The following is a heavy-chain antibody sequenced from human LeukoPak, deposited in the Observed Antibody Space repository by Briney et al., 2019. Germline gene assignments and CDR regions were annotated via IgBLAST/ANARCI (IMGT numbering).Heavy chain of an antibody. CDR2: IWYDGSNK. CDR1: GFTFSSHG. D-gene: IGHD5-12*01. CDR3: ARGENSGYEAYYYYYGMDV. J-gene: IGHJ6*02. V-gene: IGHV3-33*01. Sequence: GRSLRLSCAASGFTFSSHGMHWVRQAPGKGLEWVAVIWYDGSNKYYADSVKGRFTISRDNSKNTLYLQMNSLRAEDTAVYYCARGENSGYEAYYYYYGMDVWGQGTTVTVSS.